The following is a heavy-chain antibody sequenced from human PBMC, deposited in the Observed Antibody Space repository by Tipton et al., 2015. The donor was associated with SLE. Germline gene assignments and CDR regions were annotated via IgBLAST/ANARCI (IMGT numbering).Heavy chain of an antibody. CDR1: GGSISSGDYY. CDR3: AREGILQYSSGYMYYFDY. D-gene: IGHD3-22*01. Sequence: TLSLTCTVSGGSISSGDYYWSWIRRPPGKGLEWIGYIYYSGSTYYNPSLKSRITISVDTSKNQFSLKLSSVTAADTAVYYCAREGILQYSSGYMYYFDYWGQGTLVTVSS. J-gene: IGHJ4*02. V-gene: IGHV4-30-4*01. CDR2: IYYSGST.